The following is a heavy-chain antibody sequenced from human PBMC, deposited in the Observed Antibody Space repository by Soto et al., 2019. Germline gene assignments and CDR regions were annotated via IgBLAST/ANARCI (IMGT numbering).Heavy chain of an antibody. CDR3: ARDLGYCSGGSCYSPYYYGMDV. V-gene: IGHV1-46*01. CDR2: INPSGGST. CDR1: GYTFTSYY. J-gene: IGHJ6*02. Sequence: QVQLVQSGAEVKKPGASVKVSCKASGYTFTSYYMHWVRQAPGQGLEWMGIINPSGGSTSYAQKFHGRVTMTRDTSTNTVYMELSSLRSEDTAVYYCARDLGYCSGGSCYSPYYYGMDVWGQGTTVTVSS. D-gene: IGHD2-15*01.